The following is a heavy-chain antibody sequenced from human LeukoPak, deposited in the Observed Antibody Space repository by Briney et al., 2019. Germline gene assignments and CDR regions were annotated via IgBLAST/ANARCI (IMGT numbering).Heavy chain of an antibody. Sequence: PGGSLRLSCAASGFTFSNYALHWVGQAPGKGLEWVALISYDGRDKWYADSVKGRFTISRDNSKNTLSLQMNSLRPEDTAMYYCARGRGSSNYYFVYWGQGTLVTVSS. V-gene: IGHV3-30*01. CDR1: GFTFSNYA. CDR2: ISYDGRDK. CDR3: ARGRGSSNYYFVY. D-gene: IGHD4-11*01. J-gene: IGHJ4*02.